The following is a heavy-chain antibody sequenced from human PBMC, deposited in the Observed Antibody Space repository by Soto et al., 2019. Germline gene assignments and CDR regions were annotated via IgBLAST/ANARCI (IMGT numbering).Heavy chain of an antibody. D-gene: IGHD2-8*01. CDR2: INPNSGGT. CDR1: GYTFTGYY. J-gene: IGHJ4*02. CDR3: ARDPCTNGVCFSSHFDY. V-gene: IGHV1-2*02. Sequence: ASVKVSCKASGYTFTGYYMHWVRQAPGQGLEWMGWINPNSGGTNYAQKFQGRVTITRDTSATTAYMELSSLRSEDTAVYYCARDPCTNGVCFSSHFDYWGQGTLVTVSS.